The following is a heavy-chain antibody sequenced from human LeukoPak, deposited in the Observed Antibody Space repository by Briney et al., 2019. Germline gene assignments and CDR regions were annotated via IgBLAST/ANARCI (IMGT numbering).Heavy chain of an antibody. J-gene: IGHJ4*02. Sequence: PGGSLRLSCAASGFTVSSNYMNWVRQAPGRGLEWVSVIYSDDRIYYADSVKGRFTISRDNSKNTLYLQMNSLRAEDTAVYYCARGSGSYGYWGQGTLVTVSS. CDR3: ARGSGSYGY. V-gene: IGHV3-66*01. CDR1: GFTVSSNY. D-gene: IGHD1-26*01. CDR2: IYSDDRI.